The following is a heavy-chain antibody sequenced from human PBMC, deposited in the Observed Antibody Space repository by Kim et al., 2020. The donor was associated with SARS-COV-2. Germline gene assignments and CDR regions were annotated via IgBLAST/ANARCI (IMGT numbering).Heavy chain of an antibody. CDR3: ASPRFRISVPAAIYYYGMDV. Sequence: ASVKVSCKASGYTFTGYYMHWVRQAPGQGLEWMGWINPNSGGTNYAQKFQGRVTMTRDTSISTAYMELSRLRSDDTAVYYCASPRFRISVPAAIYYYGMDVWGQGTTVTVSS. V-gene: IGHV1-2*02. CDR1: GYTFTGYY. CDR2: INPNSGGT. D-gene: IGHD2-2*01. J-gene: IGHJ6*02.